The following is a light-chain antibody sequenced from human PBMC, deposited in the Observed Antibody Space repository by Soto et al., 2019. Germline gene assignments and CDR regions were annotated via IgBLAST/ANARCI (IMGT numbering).Light chain of an antibody. Sequence: QSALTQPDSVSGSPGQSIIISCTGTSSDVGSYNLVSWYQQHPGKAPKLRIYEGSKRPSGVSNRFSGSKSGNTASLTISGLQAEDEADYYCCSYAGSSTFVVFGGGTKLTV. CDR1: SSDVGSYNL. CDR2: EGS. J-gene: IGLJ2*01. V-gene: IGLV2-23*03. CDR3: CSYAGSSTFVV.